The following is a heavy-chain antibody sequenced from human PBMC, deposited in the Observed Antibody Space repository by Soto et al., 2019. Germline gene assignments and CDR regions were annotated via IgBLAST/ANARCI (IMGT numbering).Heavy chain of an antibody. V-gene: IGHV1-18*01. CDR1: GYTFTSYG. CDR2: ISAYNGNT. Sequence: ASVKVSCKASGYTFTSYGISWVRQAPGQGLEWMGWISAYNGNTNYAQKLQGRVTMTTDTSTSTAYMELRSLRSDDTAVYYCARDQYCSGGSCYYYYGMDVWGQGTTVTVS. J-gene: IGHJ6*02. CDR3: ARDQYCSGGSCYYYYGMDV. D-gene: IGHD2-15*01.